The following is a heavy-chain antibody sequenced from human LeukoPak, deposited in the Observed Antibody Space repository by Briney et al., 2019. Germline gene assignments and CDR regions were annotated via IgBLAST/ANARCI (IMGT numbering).Heavy chain of an antibody. CDR2: IYYSGST. V-gene: IGHV4-39*01. CDR1: GGSISSSSYY. Sequence: SETLSLTXTVSGGSISSSSYYWGWIRQPPGKGLEWIGSIYYSGSTYYNPSLKSRVTISVDTSKNQFSLKLSSVTAADTAVYYSARRVGYCSSTSCYQDYWGQGTLVTVSS. J-gene: IGHJ4*02. CDR3: ARRVGYCSSTSCYQDY. D-gene: IGHD2-2*01.